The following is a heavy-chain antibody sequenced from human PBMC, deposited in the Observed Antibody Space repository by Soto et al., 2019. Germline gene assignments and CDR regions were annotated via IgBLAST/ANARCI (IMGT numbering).Heavy chain of an antibody. CDR2: IYYSGST. J-gene: IGHJ6*02. CDR3: ARGYYGSGSYYYYGMDV. Sequence: PSETLSLTCTVSGGSISSYYWSWIRQPPGKGLEWIGYIYYSGSTNYNPSLKSRVTISVDTSKNQFSLKLSSVTAADTAVYYCARGYYGSGSYYYYGMDVWGQGTTVTVSS. CDR1: GGSISSYY. D-gene: IGHD3-10*01. V-gene: IGHV4-59*01.